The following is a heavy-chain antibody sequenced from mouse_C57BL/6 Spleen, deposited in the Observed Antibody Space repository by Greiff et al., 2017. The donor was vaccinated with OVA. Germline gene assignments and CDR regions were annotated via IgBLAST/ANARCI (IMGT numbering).Heavy chain of an antibody. Sequence: VQLQQSGAELVKPGASVKLSCKASGYTFTSYWMQWVKQRPGQGLEWIGEIDPSDSYTNYNQKFKGKATLTVDTSSSTAYMQLSSLTSEDSAVYYCARGYGYFDYWGQGTTLTVSS. CDR3: ARGYGYFDY. CDR2: IDPSDSYT. D-gene: IGHD2-14*01. CDR1: GYTFTSYW. J-gene: IGHJ2*01. V-gene: IGHV1-50*01.